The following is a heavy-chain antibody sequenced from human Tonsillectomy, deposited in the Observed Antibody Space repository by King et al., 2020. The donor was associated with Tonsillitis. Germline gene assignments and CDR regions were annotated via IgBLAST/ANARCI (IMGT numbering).Heavy chain of an antibody. V-gene: IGHV4-4*02. D-gene: IGHD4-17*01. Sequence: LQLQESGPGLVKPSGTLSLTCAVSGGSISSSNWWSWVRQPPGKGLEWIGQIYHSGSINYNPSLKGRVTISVDKSKNQFSLKMSSVTAADTAVYYCASSIASGDYRPFDYWGQGTLVTVSS. CDR1: GGSISSSNW. J-gene: IGHJ4*02. CDR3: ASSIASGDYRPFDY. CDR2: IYHSGSI.